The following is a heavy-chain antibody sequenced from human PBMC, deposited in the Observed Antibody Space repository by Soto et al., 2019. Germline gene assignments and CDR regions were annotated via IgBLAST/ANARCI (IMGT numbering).Heavy chain of an antibody. CDR2: ISPSGTT. CDR1: SGSLSGYY. J-gene: IGHJ4*02. CDR3: ARAPKVSGSAQTRPDF. V-gene: IGHV4-34*01. D-gene: IGHD6-6*01. Sequence: SETLSLTCSLYSGSLSGYYWSWIRQPPGKGLEWIGEISPSGTTNYSPSLKSRVSISVDTSKNQFSLNLTSLTAADTAVYYCARAPKVSGSAQTRPDFWGQGSLVSVSS.